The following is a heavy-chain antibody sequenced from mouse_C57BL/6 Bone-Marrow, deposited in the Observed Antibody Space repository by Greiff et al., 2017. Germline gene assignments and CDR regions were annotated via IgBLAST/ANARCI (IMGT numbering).Heavy chain of an antibody. Sequence: EVKLVESGGGLVKPGGSLKLSCAASGFTFSDYGMHWVRQAPEKGLEWVAYISSGSSTIYYADTVKGRFTISRDNAKNTLFLQMTSLRSEDTAMXYCAKEGLFYYGSSWYFDVWGTGTTVTVSS. CDR3: AKEGLFYYGSSWYFDV. CDR1: GFTFSDYG. D-gene: IGHD1-1*01. J-gene: IGHJ1*03. V-gene: IGHV5-17*01. CDR2: ISSGSSTI.